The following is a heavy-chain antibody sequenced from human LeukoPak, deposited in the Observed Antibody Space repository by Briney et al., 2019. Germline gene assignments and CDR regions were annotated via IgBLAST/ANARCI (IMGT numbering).Heavy chain of an antibody. CDR1: GGSISSSSYY. CDR3: ARLMVVAATIDY. V-gene: IGHV4-39*01. Sequence: PSETLSLTCTVSGGSISSSSYYWGWIRQPPGKGLEWIGSIYYSGSTYYSPSLKSRVTISVDTSKNQFSLKLSSVTAADTAVYYCARLMVVAATIDYWGQGTLVTVSS. D-gene: IGHD2-15*01. CDR2: IYYSGST. J-gene: IGHJ4*02.